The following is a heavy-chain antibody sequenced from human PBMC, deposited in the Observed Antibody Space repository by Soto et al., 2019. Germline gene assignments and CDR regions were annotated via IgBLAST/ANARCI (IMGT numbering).Heavy chain of an antibody. Sequence: QVQLVQSGAEVKKPGSSVKVSCKASGGTFSSYAISWVRQAPGQGLEWMGGIIPIFGTANYAQKFQGRVTITADESTSTADMELSSLRSEDTAVYYCARSRLGYCSGGSCYPPPYYYYGMDVWGQGTTGTVSS. J-gene: IGHJ6*02. CDR2: IIPIFGTA. D-gene: IGHD2-15*01. V-gene: IGHV1-69*01. CDR1: GGTFSSYA. CDR3: ARSRLGYCSGGSCYPPPYYYYGMDV.